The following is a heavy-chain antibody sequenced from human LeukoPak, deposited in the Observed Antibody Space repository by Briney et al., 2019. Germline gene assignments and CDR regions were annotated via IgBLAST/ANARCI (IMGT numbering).Heavy chain of an antibody. D-gene: IGHD4-17*01. CDR1: SDSFSGYY. CDR3: ARSAVTRAGVFDY. J-gene: IGHJ4*02. CDR2: LYPGVST. V-gene: IGHV4-4*07. Sequence: SETLSLACTVSSDSFSGYYWAWIRQPAGKGLEWLGRLYPGVSTNYSPSLKRRLTMSVDTSKNQFSLKLTSMTAADTAVYFYARSAVTRAGVFDYWGRGTLVTVSS.